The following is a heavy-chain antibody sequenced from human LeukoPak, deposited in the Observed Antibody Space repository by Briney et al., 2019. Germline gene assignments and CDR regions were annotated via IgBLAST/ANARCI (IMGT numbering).Heavy chain of an antibody. J-gene: IGHJ5*02. Sequence: PGGSLRLSCAASGFTFSSYWMSWVRQAPGKGLEWVSVIYSGGSTYYADSVKGRFTISRDNSKNTLYLQMNSLRAEDTAVYYCARDQWENWFDPWGQGTLVTVSS. V-gene: IGHV3-53*01. CDR3: ARDQWENWFDP. CDR2: IYSGGST. D-gene: IGHD1-26*01. CDR1: GFTFSSYW.